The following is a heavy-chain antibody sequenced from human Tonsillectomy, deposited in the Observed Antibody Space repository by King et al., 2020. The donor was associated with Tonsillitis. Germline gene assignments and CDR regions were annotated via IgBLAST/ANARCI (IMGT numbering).Heavy chain of an antibody. CDR2: INPTGGIT. Sequence: VQLVQSGAEVKKPGASVKVSCKASGYTFTNYYIHWVRQAPGQGLEWMGIINPTGGITSYAQKFQGRVTMTRDTSTSTVYMELSNLRSEDTAVYYCANHNWNDEDAFDIWGQGTTVTVSS. CDR1: GYTFTNYY. CDR3: ANHNWNDEDAFDI. J-gene: IGHJ3*02. V-gene: IGHV1-46*01. D-gene: IGHD1-20*01.